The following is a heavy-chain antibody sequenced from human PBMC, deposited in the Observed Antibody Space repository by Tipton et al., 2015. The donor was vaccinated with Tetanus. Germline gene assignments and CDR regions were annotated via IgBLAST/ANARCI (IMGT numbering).Heavy chain of an antibody. CDR1: GFIFSSYG. CDR2: SWYDGTDQ. Sequence: CAASGFIFSSYGIHWDRQAPGKGLEWMAVSWYDGTDQYYADSVKGRFTLSRDNSKNTLYLEMNSLRAEDTALYYCAREADCSGGSCFSGDFDNWGQGTQVTVSS. CDR3: AREADCSGGSCFSGDFDN. D-gene: IGHD2-15*01. J-gene: IGHJ4*02. V-gene: IGHV3-33*01.